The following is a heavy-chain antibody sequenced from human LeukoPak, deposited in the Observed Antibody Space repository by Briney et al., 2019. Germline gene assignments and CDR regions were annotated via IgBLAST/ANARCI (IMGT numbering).Heavy chain of an antibody. J-gene: IGHJ4*02. Sequence: GGSLRLSCAASGFTFSDYYMNWVRQAPGKGLEWVSYISSSSSTIYYADSVKGRFTISRDNAKNSLYLQMNSLRAEDTAVYYCASSPYNWNYAESHFDYWGQGTLVTVSS. V-gene: IGHV3-48*01. CDR2: ISSSSSTI. CDR1: GFTFSDYY. CDR3: ASSPYNWNYAESHFDY. D-gene: IGHD1-7*01.